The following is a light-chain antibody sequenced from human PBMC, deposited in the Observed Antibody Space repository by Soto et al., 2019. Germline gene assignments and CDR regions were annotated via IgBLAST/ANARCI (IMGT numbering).Light chain of an antibody. CDR1: QSVSSSY. CDR3: QQYGSSRWT. J-gene: IGKJ1*01. V-gene: IGKV3-20*01. CDR2: GAS. Sequence: EIVLTQSPGTLSLSPGERATLSCRASQSVSSSYLAWYQQKPGQAPRLLIYGASSRATGIAARFSGSGSGTDFTLTISRLEPEDFGVYYCQQYGSSRWTFGQGTKVDIK.